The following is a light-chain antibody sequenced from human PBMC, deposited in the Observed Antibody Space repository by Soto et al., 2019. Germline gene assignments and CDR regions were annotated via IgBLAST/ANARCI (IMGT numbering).Light chain of an antibody. Sequence: QSVLTQPASVSGSPGQSITISCTGTSSDVGGYNYVSWYQQHAGKAPKLMIYEVITRPSGVSDRFSGSKSGNTASLTISGLQSEDEADYYCSSYTSTRTHVFGTGTQLTVL. CDR1: SSDVGGYNY. V-gene: IGLV2-14*01. J-gene: IGLJ1*01. CDR3: SSYTSTRTHV. CDR2: EVI.